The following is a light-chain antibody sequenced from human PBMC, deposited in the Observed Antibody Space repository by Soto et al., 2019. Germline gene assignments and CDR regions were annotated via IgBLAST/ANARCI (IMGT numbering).Light chain of an antibody. CDR3: SSHTSSASVV. CDR1: SSDIGAHDY. Sequence: QPVLTQPASVSGSPGQSITISCTGTSSDIGAHDYVSWYRQHPGKAPKLLIYEVTNRPSGVSPRFSGSKSANTASLTISGLQVEDEADYYCSSHTSSASVVFGGGTKVTVL. J-gene: IGLJ2*01. V-gene: IGLV2-14*01. CDR2: EVT.